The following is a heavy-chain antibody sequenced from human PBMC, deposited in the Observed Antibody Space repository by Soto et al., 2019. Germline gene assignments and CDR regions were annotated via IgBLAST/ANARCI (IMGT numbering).Heavy chain of an antibody. D-gene: IGHD6-6*01. Sequence: GGSLRLSCAASGFTFSSYWMSWVRQAPGKGLEWVANIKQDGSEKYYADSVKGRFTISRDNSKNTLYLQMNSLRAEDTAVYYCAKGGYSSSLYYFDYWGQGTLVTVSS. J-gene: IGHJ4*02. CDR1: GFTFSSYW. V-gene: IGHV3-7*01. CDR3: AKGGYSSSLYYFDY. CDR2: IKQDGSEK.